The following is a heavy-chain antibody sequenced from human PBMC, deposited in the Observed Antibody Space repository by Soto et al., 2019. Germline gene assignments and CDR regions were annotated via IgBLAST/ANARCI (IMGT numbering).Heavy chain of an antibody. J-gene: IGHJ4*02. CDR1: GYTFTHYY. D-gene: IGHD2-21*01. Sequence: QVQLVQSGAEVWKPGASVKLSCQASGYTFTHYYIHWVRQAPGQGLEWLGIINPDTGTTSYAQAFQGRVTLTTDTSARTVYLELSGLAAEDTAVYYCASCPIYGGDSYFACWGQGTLVTVSS. V-gene: IGHV1-46*01. CDR2: INPDTGTT. CDR3: ASCPIYGGDSYFAC.